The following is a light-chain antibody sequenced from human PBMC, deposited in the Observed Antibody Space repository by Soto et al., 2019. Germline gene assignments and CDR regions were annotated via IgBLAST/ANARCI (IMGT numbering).Light chain of an antibody. CDR2: WAS. Sequence: DIVMSQSPASLTVSLGERATINCKSSQSVLYSSNNKNYLAWYQQKPGQPPKLLIYWASTRKSGVPDRFSGSGSGTDFTLTITSLQAEDVAVYYCQQYYSSPPLTFGQGTRLAIK. CDR1: QSVLYSSNNKNY. CDR3: QQYYSSPPLT. J-gene: IGKJ5*01. V-gene: IGKV4-1*01.